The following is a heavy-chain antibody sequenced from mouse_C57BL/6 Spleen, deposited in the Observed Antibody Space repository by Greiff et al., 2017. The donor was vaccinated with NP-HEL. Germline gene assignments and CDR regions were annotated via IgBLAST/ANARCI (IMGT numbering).Heavy chain of an antibody. CDR2: ILPGMGSI. CDR1: GYTFTGYW. D-gene: IGHD4-1*01. CDR3: ANWVFDY. V-gene: IGHV1-9*01. Sequence: VQLQQSGAELMKPGASVKLSCKATGYTFTGYWIEWVKQRPGHGLEWIGEILPGMGSINYNEKFKGKATFPADTSSNTAYIQLSSLTTEDSAIYYCANWVFDYWGQGTTLTVSS. J-gene: IGHJ2*01.